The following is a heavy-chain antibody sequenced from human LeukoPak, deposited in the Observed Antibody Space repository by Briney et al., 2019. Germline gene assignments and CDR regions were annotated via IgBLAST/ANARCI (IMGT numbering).Heavy chain of an antibody. V-gene: IGHV4-34*01. CDR2: VSHSGS. CDR3: ARGPTTVVTPGPPYYYYYYGMDV. Sequence: SETLSLTCAVSGGSFSGYNWSWIRQPPGQGLEWVGDVSHSGSNYNPSLKRRVTISVDTSKNQFSLKLSSVTAADTAVYYCARGPTTVVTPGPPYYYYYYGMDVWGQGTTVTVSS. J-gene: IGHJ6*02. D-gene: IGHD4-17*01. CDR1: GGSFSGYN.